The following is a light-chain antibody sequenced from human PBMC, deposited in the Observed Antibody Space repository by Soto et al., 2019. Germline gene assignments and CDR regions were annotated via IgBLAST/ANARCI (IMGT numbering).Light chain of an antibody. CDR1: SSNIGAGYD. V-gene: IGLV1-40*01. J-gene: IGLJ3*02. CDR2: GNS. Sequence: QSVLTQPPSVSGAPGQRVTISCTGSSSNIGAGYDVHWYQQLPGTAPKLLIYGNSNRPSGVPDRFSGSKSGTSASLAITGLQAEYEADYYCQSYDSSLSGGVFGGGTKVTVL. CDR3: QSYDSSLSGGV.